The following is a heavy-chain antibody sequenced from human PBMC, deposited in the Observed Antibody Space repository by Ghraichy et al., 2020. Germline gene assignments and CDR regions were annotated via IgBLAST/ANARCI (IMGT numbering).Heavy chain of an antibody. CDR3: VRARVVGATPTGWFDP. V-gene: IGHV6-1*01. CDR1: GATVSDKSAA. D-gene: IGHD1-26*01. J-gene: IGHJ5*02. Sequence: SQTLSLTCAISGATVSDKSAAWDWIRQSPSRGLEWLGRTYYRSKWYDDYAGSVKSRIIINPDTSKNQFSLHLNSVTPEDTAVYYCVRARVVGATPTGWFDPWGQGTPVTVSS. CDR2: TYYRSKWYD.